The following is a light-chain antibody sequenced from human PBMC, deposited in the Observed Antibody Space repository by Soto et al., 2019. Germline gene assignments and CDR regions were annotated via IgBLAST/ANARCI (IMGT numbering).Light chain of an antibody. V-gene: IGLV2-14*01. Sequence: QSVLTQPASVSGSPGQSITISCTGTSSDVGGYNYVSWYQQHPGKAPKLMIYEVSNRPSGVSNRFSGSKSGNTASLTISGLQAEDEGDYYCSSYTSSSTLSYVFGTGTKLTVL. CDR3: SSYTSSSTLSYV. CDR2: EVS. J-gene: IGLJ1*01. CDR1: SSDVGGYNY.